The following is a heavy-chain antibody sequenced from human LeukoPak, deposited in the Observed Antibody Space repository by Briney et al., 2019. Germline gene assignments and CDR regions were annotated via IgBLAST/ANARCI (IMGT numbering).Heavy chain of an antibody. Sequence: GGSLRLSCAASGFTFSSYAMSWVRQAPGKGLEWVSAISGSGGSTYCADSVKGRFTISRDNSKNSLYLQMNSLRAEDTAVYYCAKDPARYSSSWYGGDYWGQGTLVTVSS. CDR1: GFTFSSYA. J-gene: IGHJ4*02. CDR3: AKDPARYSSSWYGGDY. V-gene: IGHV3-23*01. CDR2: ISGSGGST. D-gene: IGHD6-13*01.